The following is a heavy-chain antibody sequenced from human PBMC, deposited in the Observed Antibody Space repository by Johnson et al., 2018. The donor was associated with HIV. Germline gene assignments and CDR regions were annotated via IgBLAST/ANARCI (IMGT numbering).Heavy chain of an antibody. V-gene: IGHV3-7*05. D-gene: IGHD1-26*01. CDR2: IKQDGSEK. J-gene: IGHJ3*02. CDR3: ARGWELLTPAFDI. Sequence: MLLVESGGGVVQPGGSLRLSCAASGFTFSSHGMHWVRQAPGKGLEWVANIKQDGSEKYYVDSVKGRFTISRDNAKNSLYLQMNSLRAEDTAVYYCARGWELLTPAFDIWGQGTMVTVSS. CDR1: GFTFSSHG.